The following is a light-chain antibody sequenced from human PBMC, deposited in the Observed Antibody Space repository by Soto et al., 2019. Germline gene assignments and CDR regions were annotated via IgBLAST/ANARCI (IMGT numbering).Light chain of an antibody. CDR2: YRSDSDN. CDR1: SGINVGTDR. V-gene: IGLV5-39*01. J-gene: IGLJ2*01. Sequence: QLVLTKPTSLSASPGASASLTCTLRSGINVGTDRIYWYQQKPGSPPRYLLRYRSDSDNQQGSGVPSRFSGSKDASTNAGLLLISGLQSEDEADYYCALWYSTPFVFGGWTKLTVL. CDR3: ALWYSTPFV.